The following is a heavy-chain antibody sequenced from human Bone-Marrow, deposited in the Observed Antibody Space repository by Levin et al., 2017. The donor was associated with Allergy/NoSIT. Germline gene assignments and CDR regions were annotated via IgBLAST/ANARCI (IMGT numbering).Heavy chain of an antibody. CDR1: GFTFSNSW. CDR3: ARDQFRRATIGARWFDP. D-gene: IGHD5-24*01. J-gene: IGHJ5*02. Sequence: GESLKISCAASGFTFSNSWMSWVHQAPGKGLEWVANIKEDGSEKYYVDSVKGRFTISRDNAKNSLYVQMNSLRAEDTAVYYCARDQFRRATIGARWFDPWGQGTLVTVSS. CDR2: IKEDGSEK. V-gene: IGHV3-7*01.